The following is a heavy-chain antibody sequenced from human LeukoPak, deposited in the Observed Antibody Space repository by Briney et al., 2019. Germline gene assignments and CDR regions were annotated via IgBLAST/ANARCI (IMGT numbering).Heavy chain of an antibody. V-gene: IGHV1-46*01. CDR1: GGTFSSYA. D-gene: IGHD2-21*02. CDR2: INPSGGST. J-gene: IGHJ5*02. Sequence: ASVKVSCKASGGTFSSYAISWVRQAPGQGLEWMGIINPSGGSTSYAQKFQGRVTMTRDTSTSTVYMELSSLRSEDTAVYYCAREIVVVTPGWFDPWGQGTLVTVSS. CDR3: AREIVVVTPGWFDP.